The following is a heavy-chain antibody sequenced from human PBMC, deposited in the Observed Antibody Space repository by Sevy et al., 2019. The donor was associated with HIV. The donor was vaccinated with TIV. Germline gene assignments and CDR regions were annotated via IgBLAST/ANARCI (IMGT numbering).Heavy chain of an antibody. V-gene: IGHV3-23*01. CDR1: GFTFSNYA. D-gene: IGHD6-13*01. Sequence: GGSLRLSCAASGFTFSNYAMNWVRQAPGKGLEWVSGISATGESTYYADSVKGHFTISRDNSRNTLYLQMNSLRAEDTAVYYCARESIGAVGDFDHWGQGTLVTVSS. CDR2: ISATGEST. CDR3: ARESIGAVGDFDH. J-gene: IGHJ4*02.